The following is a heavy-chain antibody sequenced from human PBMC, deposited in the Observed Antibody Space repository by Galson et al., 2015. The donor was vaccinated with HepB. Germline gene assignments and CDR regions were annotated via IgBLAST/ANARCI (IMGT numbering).Heavy chain of an antibody. J-gene: IGHJ4*02. CDR1: GYNFASYW. D-gene: IGHD2-2*01. CDR2: IYPGDSDT. V-gene: IGHV5-51*03. Sequence: VKKPGESLKISCKASGYNFASYWIGWVRQMPGKGLEWMGIIYPGDSDTRYSPSFQGQVTISADKSISTAYLQWSSLKASDTAMYYCARERYCTSDSCQPFDFWGQGALVTVSS. CDR3: ARERYCTSDSCQPFDF.